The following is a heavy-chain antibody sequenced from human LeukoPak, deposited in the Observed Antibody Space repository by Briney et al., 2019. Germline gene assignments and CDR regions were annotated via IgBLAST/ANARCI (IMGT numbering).Heavy chain of an antibody. V-gene: IGHV1-18*01. CDR2: ISTNNGNT. D-gene: IGHD6-19*01. CDR1: GYTFTSYG. J-gene: IGHJ4*02. CDR3: ARAGPLYSCGWYKPLDY. Sequence: GASVKVSCKASGYTFTSYGISWVRQAPGQGLEWMGWISTNNGNTKYAQKLQGRATMTAHMELRSLRSDDTAVFYCARAGPLYSCGWYKPLDYWGQGTLVTVSS.